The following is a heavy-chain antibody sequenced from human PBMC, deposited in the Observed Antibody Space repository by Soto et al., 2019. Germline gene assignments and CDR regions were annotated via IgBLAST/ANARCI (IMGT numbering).Heavy chain of an antibody. D-gene: IGHD1-7*01. CDR1: GGSVSSGSYY. CDR3: AGWYNWNYPVTNYFDY. J-gene: IGHJ4*02. Sequence: QVQLQESGPGLVKPSETLSLTCTVSGGSVSSGSYYWSWIRQPPGKGLEWIGYIYYSGSTNYNPSLKSRVTISVDTSKNQFSLKLSSVTAADTAVYYCAGWYNWNYPVTNYFDYWGQGTLVTVSS. V-gene: IGHV4-61*01. CDR2: IYYSGST.